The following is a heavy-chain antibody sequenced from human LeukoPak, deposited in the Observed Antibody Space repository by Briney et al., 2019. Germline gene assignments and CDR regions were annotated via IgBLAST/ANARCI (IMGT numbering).Heavy chain of an antibody. J-gene: IGHJ4*02. Sequence: ASVKVSCKASGYTFTNYRISWVRQAPGQGLEWMGWISTYNGNTNYAQNLQGRVTMTTDTSTSTAYMELRSLRSDDTAVYYCARGWDPYGDSASCFDYWGRGTLVTVSS. D-gene: IGHD4-17*01. CDR1: GYTFTNYR. CDR3: ARGWDPYGDSASCFDY. V-gene: IGHV1-18*01. CDR2: ISTYNGNT.